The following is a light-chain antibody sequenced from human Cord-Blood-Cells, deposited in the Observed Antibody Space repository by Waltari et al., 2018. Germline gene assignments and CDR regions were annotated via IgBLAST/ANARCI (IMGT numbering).Light chain of an antibody. Sequence: DIVMTQSPDSLAVSLGERATINRKSTQSVLYSSNNKNDLAGYQQKPGQPPQLLISWASTRDSGVPDRFSGRGSGTDFTLTISSLQAEDVAVYYCQQYYSTPYTFGQGTKLAIK. CDR2: WAS. CDR1: QSVLYSSNNKND. V-gene: IGKV4-1*01. CDR3: QQYYSTPYT. J-gene: IGKJ2*01.